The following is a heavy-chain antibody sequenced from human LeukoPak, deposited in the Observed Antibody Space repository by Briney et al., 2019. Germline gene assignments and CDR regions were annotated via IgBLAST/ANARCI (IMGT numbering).Heavy chain of an antibody. CDR2: ISAYNGNT. D-gene: IGHD4-23*01. Sequence: ASVKVSCKASGYTFTSYGISWVRQAPGQGLEWMGWISAYNGNTNCAQKLQGRVTMTTDTSTSTAYMELRSLRSDDTAVYYCARERYSTVVTKNFDYWGQGTLVTVSS. CDR1: GYTFTSYG. CDR3: ARERYSTVVTKNFDY. J-gene: IGHJ4*02. V-gene: IGHV1-18*01.